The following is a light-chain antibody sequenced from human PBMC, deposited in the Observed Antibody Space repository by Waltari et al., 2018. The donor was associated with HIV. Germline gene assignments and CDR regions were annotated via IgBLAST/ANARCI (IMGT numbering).Light chain of an antibody. J-gene: IGKJ1*01. CDR3: QQSYNTPRT. V-gene: IGKV1-39*01. CDR2: AAS. CDR1: QTSGTN. Sequence: DIQMTQSPSSLSASVGDRVTITCRASQTSGTNINWYQQKPGRAPKLLIYAASRLQNMVPSSVSGRGSGTDCTLSISGLQSEDFATYHCQQSYNTPRTFGQGTKVEIK.